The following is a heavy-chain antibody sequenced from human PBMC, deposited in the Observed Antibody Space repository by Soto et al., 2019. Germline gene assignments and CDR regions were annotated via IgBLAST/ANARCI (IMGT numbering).Heavy chain of an antibody. J-gene: IGHJ4*02. CDR2: ISAYNDNT. CDR3: ARESPPADY. V-gene: IGHV1-18*01. Sequence: QVQLVQSGAEVKKPGASVKVSCKASGYTFNSYGISWVRQAPGQGLEWMGWISAYNDNTNYAQNLQGRVTMTTDTSTDTPYMAPRSLPSADTAVYYCARESPPADYWGQGTLVTVSS. CDR1: GYTFNSYG.